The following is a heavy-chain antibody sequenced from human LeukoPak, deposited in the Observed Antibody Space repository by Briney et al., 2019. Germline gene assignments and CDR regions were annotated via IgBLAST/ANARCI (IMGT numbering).Heavy chain of an antibody. J-gene: IGHJ4*02. CDR3: ARGVWAGSATWSDY. CDR1: GGSFSGYH. D-gene: IGHD2-15*01. CDR2: INHSGST. V-gene: IGHV4-34*01. Sequence: PSETLSLTCAVSGGSFSGYHLSWIRQPPGKGLEWIGEINHSGSTNYNPSLKRRGTISVDTSKNQFSLKLSSVTDADTAVYYCARGVWAGSATWSDYWGEGTVVSVCS.